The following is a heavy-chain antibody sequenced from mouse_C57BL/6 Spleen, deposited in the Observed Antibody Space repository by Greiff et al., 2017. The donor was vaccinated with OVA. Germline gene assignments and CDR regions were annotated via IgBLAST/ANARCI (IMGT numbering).Heavy chain of an antibody. CDR1: GFTFSSYG. V-gene: IGHV5-6*01. J-gene: IGHJ4*01. D-gene: IGHD2-12*01. CDR3: ARLYDYYAMDY. CDR2: ISSGGSYT. Sequence: EVHLVESGGDLVKPGGSLKLSCAASGFTFSSYGMSWVRQTPDKRLEWVATISSGGSYTYYPDSVKGRVTISSDNAKNTLYLQMSSLKSEDTAMYYCARLYDYYAMDYWGQGTSVTVSS.